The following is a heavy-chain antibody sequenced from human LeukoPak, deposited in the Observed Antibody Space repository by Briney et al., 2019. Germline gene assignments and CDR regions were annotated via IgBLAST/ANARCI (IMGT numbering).Heavy chain of an antibody. Sequence: GGSLRLSCTASGFTFSSHQMDWARQAPGKGLEWVSYISTSGGTVYYADSVRGRFTISRDNARNSLYLQMNSLRAEDTAVYYCARDEGSFDYWGQGTLVTVSS. D-gene: IGHD2-15*01. J-gene: IGHJ4*02. V-gene: IGHV3-48*03. CDR2: ISTSGGTV. CDR1: GFTFSSHQ. CDR3: ARDEGSFDY.